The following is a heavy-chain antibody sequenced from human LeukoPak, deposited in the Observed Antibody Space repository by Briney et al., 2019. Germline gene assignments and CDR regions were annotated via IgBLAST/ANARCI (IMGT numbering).Heavy chain of an antibody. CDR1: GFTFGTYA. D-gene: IGHD3-10*01. CDR3: AKSSLWFGEFRNGYYFDY. CDR2: ISGSGGST. J-gene: IGHJ4*02. V-gene: IGHV3-23*01. Sequence: GGSLRLSCAASGFTFGTYAMHWVRQAPGKGLEWVSAISGSGGSTYYADSVKGWFTISRDNSKNTLYLQMNSLRAEDTAVYYCAKSSLWFGEFRNGYYFDYWGQGTLVPVSS.